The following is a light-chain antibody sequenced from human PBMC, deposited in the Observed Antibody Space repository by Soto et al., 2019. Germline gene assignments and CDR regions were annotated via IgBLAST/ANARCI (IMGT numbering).Light chain of an antibody. V-gene: IGKV3D-15*01. J-gene: IGKJ5*01. CDR3: QQYHNWPIT. CDR2: GIS. Sequence: EIVLTQSPGTLSLSPWERATLSCRASQSVNSNYLAWYQQKPGQAPRLLIYGISKRATDIPDRFSGSGSGTEFTLTISSLQSEDFAVYYCQQYHNWPITFGQGTRLEIK. CDR1: QSVNSN.